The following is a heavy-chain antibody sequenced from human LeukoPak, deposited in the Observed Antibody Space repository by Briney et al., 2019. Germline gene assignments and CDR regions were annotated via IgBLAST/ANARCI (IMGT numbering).Heavy chain of an antibody. V-gene: IGHV1-18*04. CDR3: ARRLFVVRGVIIRGYYYYGMDV. J-gene: IGHJ6*02. CDR1: GYTFTNYG. CDR2: INVYNGNT. D-gene: IGHD3-10*01. Sequence: ASVKVSCKASGYTFTNYGISWVRQAPGQGLEWMGWINVYNGNTNYAQKLQGRVTMTTDTSTSTAYMELSSLRSEDTAVYYCARRLFVVRGVIIRGYYYYGMDVWGQGTTVTVSS.